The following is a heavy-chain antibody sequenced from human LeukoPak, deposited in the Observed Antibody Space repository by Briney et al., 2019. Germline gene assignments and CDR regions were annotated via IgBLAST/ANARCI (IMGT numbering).Heavy chain of an antibody. D-gene: IGHD3-3*01. J-gene: IGHJ4*02. Sequence: PSETLSLTCTVSGGSISSSTYYWGWIRQPPGKGLEWIGYIYYSGCTNYNPSLKSRVTISVDTSKNQFSLKLSSVTAADTAVYYCARTYYDFWSGSPGPYYFDYWGQGTLVTVSS. CDR2: IYYSGCT. CDR3: ARTYYDFWSGSPGPYYFDY. V-gene: IGHV4-61*05. CDR1: GGSISSSTYY.